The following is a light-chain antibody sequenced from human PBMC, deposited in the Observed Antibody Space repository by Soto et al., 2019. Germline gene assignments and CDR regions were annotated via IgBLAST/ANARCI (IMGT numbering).Light chain of an antibody. CDR1: SSNIGAGYD. CDR2: GNS. J-gene: IGLJ1*01. CDR3: QSYDSSLSGYV. V-gene: IGLV1-40*01. Sequence: QAVVTQPPSVSGAPGQRVTISCTGSSSNIGAGYDVHWYQQLPGTAPKLLIYGNSNRPSGVPDGFSGSKSVTSASLAITGLQAEDEADYYSQSYDSSLSGYVFGIGTKLTAL.